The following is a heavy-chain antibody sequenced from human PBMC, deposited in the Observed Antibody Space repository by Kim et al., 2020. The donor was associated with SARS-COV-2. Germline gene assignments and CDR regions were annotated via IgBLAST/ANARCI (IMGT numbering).Heavy chain of an antibody. J-gene: IGHJ6*02. CDR1: GFTFSSYS. CDR2: ISSSSSYI. Sequence: GGSLRLSCAASGFTFSSYSMNWVRQAPGKGLEWVSSISSSSSYIYYADSVKGRFTISRDNAKNSLYLQMNSLRAEDTAVYYCAREYYDSSGYDYYYYGMDVWGQGTTVTVSS. D-gene: IGHD3-22*01. V-gene: IGHV3-21*01. CDR3: AREYYDSSGYDYYYYGMDV.